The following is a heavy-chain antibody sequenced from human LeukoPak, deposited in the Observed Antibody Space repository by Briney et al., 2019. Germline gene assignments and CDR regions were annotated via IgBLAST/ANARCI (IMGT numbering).Heavy chain of an antibody. V-gene: IGHV1-18*01. Sequence: ASVKVSCKASGYTFTSYGISWVRQAPGQGLEWMGWISAYNGNTNYAQNLQGRVTMTTDTSTSTTYLELRSLRSDDTAVYYCARDLKRGYSSGRYSWGTGSSNDFWGQGTLVTVSS. CDR2: ISAYNGNT. CDR1: GYTFTSYG. CDR3: ARDLKRGYSSGRYSWGTGSSNDF. D-gene: IGHD6-19*01. J-gene: IGHJ4*02.